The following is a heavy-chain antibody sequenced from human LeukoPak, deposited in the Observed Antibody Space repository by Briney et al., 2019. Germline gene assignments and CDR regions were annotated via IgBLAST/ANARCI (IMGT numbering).Heavy chain of an antibody. V-gene: IGHV3-30*02. CDR2: VRYDGSKT. CDR1: RFSFCGYG. Sequence: PGVSLRLSCAASRFSFCGYGMHWLPQTPGKGLNGVSFVRYDGSKTYYGVSVKGRFTISRDNSNNTVYMQMNRLRPDDTAVYYCVRDGIGGSTTLDSWGQGTLVTVSS. D-gene: IGHD3-16*01. J-gene: IGHJ5*01. CDR3: VRDGIGGSTTLDS.